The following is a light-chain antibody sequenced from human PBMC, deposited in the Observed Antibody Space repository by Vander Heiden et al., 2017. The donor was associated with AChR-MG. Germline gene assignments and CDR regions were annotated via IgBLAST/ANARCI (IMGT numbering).Light chain of an antibody. CDR1: SSNIGANYD. J-gene: IGLJ3*02. V-gene: IGLV1-40*01. CDR3: HSYDSRLSGAV. CDR2: GNT. Sequence: QSVLTPPPSVSGAPGQRVTISCTGSSSNIGANYDVHWYQHLPGTAPKLLLTGNTYRPSGGPDRFSGSKSGTSASLAITGLQAEDEADYFCHSYDSRLSGAVFGGGTKLTVL.